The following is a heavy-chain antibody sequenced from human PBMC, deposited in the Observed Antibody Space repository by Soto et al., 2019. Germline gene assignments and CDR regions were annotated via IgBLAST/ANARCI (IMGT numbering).Heavy chain of an antibody. J-gene: IGHJ6*03. CDR1: GFSISSYW. V-gene: IGHV3-74*01. CDR2: INSDGSST. CDR3: ARMREPYYYYYMDV. Sequence: GGFLRLSCAASGFSISSYWMHWVRQAPGKGLVWVSRINSDGSSTSYADSVKGRFTISRDNAKNTLYLQMNSLRAEDTAVYYCARMREPYYYYYMDVWGKGTTVTVSS.